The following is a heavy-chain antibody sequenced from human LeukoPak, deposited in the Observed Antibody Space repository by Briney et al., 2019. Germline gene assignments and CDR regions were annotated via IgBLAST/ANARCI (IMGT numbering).Heavy chain of an antibody. Sequence: GGSLRLSCAASGFTFSSYAMHWVRQAPGKGLEWVAVISYDGSNKYYADSVKGRFTISRDNSKNTLYLQMNSLRAEDTAVYYCARGPYYDILTGYYNDAFDIWGQGARVTVSS. J-gene: IGHJ3*02. V-gene: IGHV3-30-3*01. CDR1: GFTFSSYA. CDR3: ARGPYYDILTGYYNDAFDI. D-gene: IGHD3-9*01. CDR2: ISYDGSNK.